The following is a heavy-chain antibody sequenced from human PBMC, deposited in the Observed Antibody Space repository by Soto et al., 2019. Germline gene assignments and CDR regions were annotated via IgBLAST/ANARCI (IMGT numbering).Heavy chain of an antibody. V-gene: IGHV1-2*02. CDR2: IDPKNGGT. CDR1: GYSISAYY. Sequence: ASVKVSCKASGYSISAYYIHWVLQAPGQGLEWMGWIDPKNGGTVSAQKFQGRLTMTRDTSISTVYMDLSGLRSDDTAVYYCARDLAKGGGSAGFDYWGQGTLVTVSS. D-gene: IGHD1-26*01. J-gene: IGHJ4*02. CDR3: ARDLAKGGGSAGFDY.